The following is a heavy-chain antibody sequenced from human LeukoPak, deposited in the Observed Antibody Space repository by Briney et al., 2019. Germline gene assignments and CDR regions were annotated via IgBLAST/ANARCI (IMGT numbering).Heavy chain of an antibody. V-gene: IGHV4-61*02. J-gene: IGHJ4*02. CDR1: GGSISSGSYY. D-gene: IGHD6-19*01. CDR3: ARMVGTGYSSGWYDY. CDR2: IYTSGST. Sequence: SLTLSLTCTVSGGSISSGSYYWSWIRQPAGKGRGWIGRIYTSGSTNYNPSLKSRVTISVDTSKNQFSLKLSSVTAADTAVYYCARMVGTGYSSGWYDYWGQGTPVTVSS.